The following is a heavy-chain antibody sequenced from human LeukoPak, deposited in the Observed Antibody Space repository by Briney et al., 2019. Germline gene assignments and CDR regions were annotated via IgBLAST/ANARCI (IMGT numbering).Heavy chain of an antibody. J-gene: IGHJ4*02. D-gene: IGHD3-22*01. CDR2: IYSGGST. V-gene: IGHV3-66*01. Sequence: PGGSLRLSCAASGFTVSSNYMSWVRQAPGKGLEWVSVIYSGGSTYYADSVKGRFTISRDNSKNTLYLQMNSLRAEDTAVYYCARSPYDSPYYFDYWGQGTLVTVSS. CDR1: GFTVSSNY. CDR3: ARSPYDSPYYFDY.